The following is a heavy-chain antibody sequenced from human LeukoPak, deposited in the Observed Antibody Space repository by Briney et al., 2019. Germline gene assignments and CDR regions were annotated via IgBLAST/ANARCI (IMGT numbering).Heavy chain of an antibody. CDR2: ISYSGNT. V-gene: IGHV4-39*01. J-gene: IGHJ3*02. D-gene: IGHD2-15*01. Sequence: SETLSLTCTVSGGSIISIDYHWGWVRQPPGKGLEWIGTISYSGNTDYNPSLRSRVTISVDTSNNQFSLRLGSVAAADTAVYHCARHCCSGPAKRVFDIWGQGTMVTVSS. CDR3: ARHCCSGPAKRVFDI. CDR1: GGSIISIDYH.